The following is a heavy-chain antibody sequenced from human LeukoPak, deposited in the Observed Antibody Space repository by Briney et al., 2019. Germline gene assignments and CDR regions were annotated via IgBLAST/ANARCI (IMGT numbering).Heavy chain of an antibody. D-gene: IGHD2-2*03. Sequence: GGSLRLSCGVSGFKFSNYAMHWVRQAPGKGLEWVAFIRYDGSNKYYADSVKGRFTISRDNSKNTLYLQMNSLRAEDTAVYYCAKDVMDIVVVPAALDYWGQGTLVTVSS. CDR3: AKDVMDIVVVPAALDY. CDR1: GFKFSNYA. CDR2: IRYDGSNK. V-gene: IGHV3-30*02. J-gene: IGHJ4*02.